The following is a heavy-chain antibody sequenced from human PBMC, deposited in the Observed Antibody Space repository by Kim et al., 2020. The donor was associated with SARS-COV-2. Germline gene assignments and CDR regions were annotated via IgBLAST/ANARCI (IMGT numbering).Heavy chain of an antibody. CDR3: ARDSIAAAVDAFDI. Sequence: GDSVKGRFTISRDNSKNTLYLQMNSLGAEDTAVYYCARDSIAAAVDAFDIWGQGTMVTVSS. D-gene: IGHD6-13*01. V-gene: IGHV3-33*01. J-gene: IGHJ3*02.